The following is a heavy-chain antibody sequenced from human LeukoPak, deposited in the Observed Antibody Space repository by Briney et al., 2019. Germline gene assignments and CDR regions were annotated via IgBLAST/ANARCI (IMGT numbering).Heavy chain of an antibody. Sequence: GASVKVSCKASGYTFTSYGISWVRQAPGQGLEWMGWISAYNGNTNYAQKFQERVTITRDMSTSTAYMELSSLRSEDTAVYYCAADVSVVVPAANTHYYMDVWGKGTTVTVSS. CDR3: AADVSVVVPAANTHYYMDV. CDR1: GYTFTSYG. V-gene: IGHV1-18*01. D-gene: IGHD2-2*01. CDR2: ISAYNGNT. J-gene: IGHJ6*03.